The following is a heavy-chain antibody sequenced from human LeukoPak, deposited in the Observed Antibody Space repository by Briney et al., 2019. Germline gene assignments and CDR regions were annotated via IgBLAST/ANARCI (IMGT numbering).Heavy chain of an antibody. V-gene: IGHV4-39*01. J-gene: IGHJ4*02. CDR1: GGSISSSSYY. CDR2: IYYSGST. CDR3: ARVDGGY. D-gene: IGHD2-15*01. Sequence: SETLSLTCTVSGGSISSSSYYWGWIRQPPGKGLEWTGSIYYSGSTYYNPSLKSRVTISVDTSKNQFSLKLSSVTAADTAVYYCARVDGGYWGQGTLVTVSS.